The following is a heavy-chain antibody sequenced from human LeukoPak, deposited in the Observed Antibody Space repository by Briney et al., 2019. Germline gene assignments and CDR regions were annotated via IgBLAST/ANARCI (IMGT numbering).Heavy chain of an antibody. Sequence: ASVKVSCKASRYTFTGYYMHWVRQAPGQGLEWMGWINPNSGGTNYAQKLQGRVTMTRDTSISTAYMELSRLRSDDTAVYYCARVVGSSTTNFDYWGQGTLVTVSS. CDR2: INPNSGGT. D-gene: IGHD6-6*01. CDR1: RYTFTGYY. CDR3: ARVVGSSTTNFDY. J-gene: IGHJ4*02. V-gene: IGHV1-2*02.